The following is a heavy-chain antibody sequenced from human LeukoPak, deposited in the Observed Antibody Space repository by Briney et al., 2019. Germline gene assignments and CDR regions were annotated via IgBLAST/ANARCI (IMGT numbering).Heavy chain of an antibody. J-gene: IGHJ5*02. CDR3: ARHRTSGWSEFDP. Sequence: PGGSLRLSCAASGFTFSSYAMSWVRQAPGKGLEWVSYISYSSSTIYYADSVKGRFTISRDNAKKSLYLQMNSLRDEDTAVYFCARHRTSGWSEFDPWGQGTLVTVSS. CDR2: ISYSSSTI. CDR1: GFTFSSYA. D-gene: IGHD6-19*01. V-gene: IGHV3-48*02.